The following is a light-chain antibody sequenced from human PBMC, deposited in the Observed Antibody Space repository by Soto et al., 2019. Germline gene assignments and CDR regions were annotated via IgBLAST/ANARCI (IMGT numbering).Light chain of an antibody. CDR2: AAS. J-gene: IGKJ2*01. Sequence: DIQMTQSPSSLSASIGDRVTITCRAGQSISTYLNWYQQKPGKAPNLLIYAASNLQSGGPSRFRGSGSGTHFTLTIRSLQPGDSATYFCQQSYSTPPEYTFGQGTKLEIK. V-gene: IGKV1-39*01. CDR3: QQSYSTPPEYT. CDR1: QSISTY.